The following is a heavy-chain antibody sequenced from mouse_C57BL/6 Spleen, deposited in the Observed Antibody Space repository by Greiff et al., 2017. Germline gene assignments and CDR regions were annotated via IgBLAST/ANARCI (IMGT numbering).Heavy chain of an antibody. CDR3: ARVRGYFDV. CDR1: GYAFSSSW. CDR2: IYPGDGDT. J-gene: IGHJ1*03. D-gene: IGHD3-1*01. Sequence: VKLQESGPELVKPGASVKISCKASGYAFSSSWMNWVKQRPGKGLEWIGRIYPGDGDTNYNGKFKGKATLTADKSSSTAYMQLSSLTSEDSAVYFCARVRGYFDVWGTGTTVTVSS. V-gene: IGHV1-82*01.